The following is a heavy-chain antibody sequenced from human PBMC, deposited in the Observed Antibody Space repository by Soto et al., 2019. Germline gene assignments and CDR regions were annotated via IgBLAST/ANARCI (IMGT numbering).Heavy chain of an antibody. CDR2: IYYSGST. Sequence: PSETLSLTCTVSGGSISSGGYYWSWIRQHPGKGLEWIGYIYYSGSTYYNPPLKSRVTISVDTSKNQFSLKLSSVTAADTAVYYCARGRSSTSPYPIGYWGQGTLVTVSS. J-gene: IGHJ4*02. CDR3: ARGRSSTSPYPIGY. D-gene: IGHD2-2*01. V-gene: IGHV4-31*03. CDR1: GGSISSGGYY.